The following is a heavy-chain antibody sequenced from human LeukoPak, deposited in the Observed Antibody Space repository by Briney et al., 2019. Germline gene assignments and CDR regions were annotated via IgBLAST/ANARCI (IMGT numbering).Heavy chain of an antibody. Sequence: GGSLRLSCAASGFTFSSYGMHWVRQAPGKGLEWVAVIWYDGSNKYYADSVKGRFTISRDNSKNTLYLQMNCLRAEDTAVYYCAKVGLVYVAFDIWGQGTMVTVSS. CDR1: GFTFSSYG. V-gene: IGHV3-30*02. CDR2: IWYDGSNK. J-gene: IGHJ3*02. D-gene: IGHD6-6*01. CDR3: AKVGLVYVAFDI.